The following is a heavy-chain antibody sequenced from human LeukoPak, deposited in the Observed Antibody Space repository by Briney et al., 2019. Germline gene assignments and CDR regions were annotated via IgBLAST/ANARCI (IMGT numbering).Heavy chain of an antibody. CDR1: SFGVHTFA. Sequence: PGGSLRLSCAVSSFGVHTFAMSWVRQAPGKGLEWLASITKYDGRLYYADSVRGRFTISRDNAMNSLFLQMNSLIAEDTAVYYCARVGIRFLEQYYFDYWGQGTLVTVSS. CDR2: ITKYDGRL. CDR3: ARVGIRFLEQYYFDY. V-gene: IGHV3-21*01. J-gene: IGHJ4*02. D-gene: IGHD3-3*01.